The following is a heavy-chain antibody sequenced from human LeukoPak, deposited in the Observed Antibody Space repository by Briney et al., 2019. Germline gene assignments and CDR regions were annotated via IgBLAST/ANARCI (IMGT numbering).Heavy chain of an antibody. Sequence: PSETLSLTCAVYDGSFSGYYWSWIRQPPGKGLEWIGEINHSGSTNYNPSLKSRVTISVDTSKNQFSLKLSSVTAADTAVYYCARGLLLWFGVGYYFDYWGQGTLVTVSS. CDR2: INHSGST. J-gene: IGHJ4*02. CDR3: ARGLLLWFGVGYYFDY. V-gene: IGHV4-34*01. CDR1: DGSFSGYY. D-gene: IGHD3-10*01.